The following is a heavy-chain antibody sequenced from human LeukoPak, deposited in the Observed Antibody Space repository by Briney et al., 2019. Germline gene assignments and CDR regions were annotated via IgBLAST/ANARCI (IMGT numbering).Heavy chain of an antibody. CDR2: ISGNSDYI. Sequence: GGSLRLSCAASGFTFTSYTMNWVRQAPGKGLEWVSSISGNSDYIYYADSVKGRFTISRDNAKNSLYPQMNSLRAEDTAVYYCARGPISSWAYFDYWGQGTLVTVS. CDR3: ARGPISSWAYFDY. D-gene: IGHD6-13*01. V-gene: IGHV3-21*01. CDR1: GFTFTSYT. J-gene: IGHJ4*02.